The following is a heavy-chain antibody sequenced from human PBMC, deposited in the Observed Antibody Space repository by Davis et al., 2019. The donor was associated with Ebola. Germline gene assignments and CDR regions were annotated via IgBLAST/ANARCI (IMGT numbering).Heavy chain of an antibody. CDR1: GGTFSSYA. J-gene: IGHJ6*02. V-gene: IGHV1-69*04. D-gene: IGHD3-3*01. CDR3: ARDVTIFGVVIYQDYYGMDV. CDR2: IIPILGIA. Sequence: AASVKVSCKASGGTFSSYAISWVRQAPGQGLEWMGRIIPILGIANYAQKFQGRVTITADKSTSTAYMELSSLISEDTAVYYCARDVTIFGVVIYQDYYGMDVWGQGTTVTVSS.